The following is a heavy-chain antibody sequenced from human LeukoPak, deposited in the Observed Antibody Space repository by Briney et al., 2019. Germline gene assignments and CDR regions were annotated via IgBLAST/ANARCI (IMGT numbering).Heavy chain of an antibody. CDR3: ARRHCSSTTCYFDY. CDR2: IYYSGSA. CDR1: GGSISGSS. D-gene: IGHD2-2*01. J-gene: IGHJ4*02. Sequence: SETLSLTCTVSGGSISGSSWSWTRQPPGRGLEWIGHIYYSGSATYNPSLKSRVTISVDTSKNQFSLKLGSVTAADTAVYYCARRHCSSTTCYFDYWGQGALVTVSS. V-gene: IGHV4-59*08.